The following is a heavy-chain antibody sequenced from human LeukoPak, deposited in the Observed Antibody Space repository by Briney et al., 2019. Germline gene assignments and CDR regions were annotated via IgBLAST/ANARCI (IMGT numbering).Heavy chain of an antibody. J-gene: IGHJ6*02. CDR1: GGSISSYY. D-gene: IGHD1-26*01. CDR3: ARRTFGSYSYYYYGMDV. CDR2: IYTSGST. V-gene: IGHV4-4*07. Sequence: PTETLSLTCTVSGGSISSYYWSWIRQPTGKGLEWIGRIYTSGSTNYNPSLKSRVTMSVDTSKNQFSLKLSSVTAADTAVYYCARRTFGSYSYYYYGMDVWGQGTTVTVSS.